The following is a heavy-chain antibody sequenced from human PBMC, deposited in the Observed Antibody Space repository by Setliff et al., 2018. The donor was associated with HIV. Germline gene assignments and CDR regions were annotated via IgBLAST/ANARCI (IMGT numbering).Heavy chain of an antibody. CDR1: GFTLSTYW. CDR3: ARVERLPAGFYYYHYMDV. D-gene: IGHD1-26*01. Sequence: GGSLRLSCAASGFTLSTYWMTWVRQAPGKGLEWVANINQDGSEKYYVDSVKGQFTISRDNAKNTVYLQMNSLRAEDTAVYYCARVERLPAGFYYYHYMDVWGKGTTVTVSS. CDR2: INQDGSEK. J-gene: IGHJ6*03. V-gene: IGHV3-7*03.